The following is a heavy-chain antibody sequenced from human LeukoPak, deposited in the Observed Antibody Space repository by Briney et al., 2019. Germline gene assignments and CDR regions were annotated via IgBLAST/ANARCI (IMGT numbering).Heavy chain of an antibody. CDR2: MNPNSGNT. D-gene: IGHD3-3*01. J-gene: IGHJ4*02. V-gene: IGHV1-8*03. Sequence: ASVKVSCKASGYTFISYDINRVRQATGQGLEWMGWMNPNSGNTGYAQKFQGRVTITRNTSISTAYMELSSLRSEDTAVYYCARIGLSGYLYYFDYWGQGTLVTVSS. CDR3: ARIGLSGYLYYFDY. CDR1: GYTFISYD.